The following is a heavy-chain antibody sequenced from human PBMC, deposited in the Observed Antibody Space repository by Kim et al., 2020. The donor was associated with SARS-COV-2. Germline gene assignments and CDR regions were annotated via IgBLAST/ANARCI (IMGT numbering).Heavy chain of an antibody. CDR2: ISWNSGSI. J-gene: IGHJ5*02. D-gene: IGHD6-13*01. CDR1: GFTFDDYA. CDR3: AKGTGIAAAGQNWFDP. Sequence: GGSLRLSCAASGFTFDDYAMHWVRQAPGKGLEWVSGISWNSGSIGYADSVKGRFTISRDNAKNSLYLQMNSLRAEDTALYYCAKGTGIAAAGQNWFDPWGQGTLVTVSS. V-gene: IGHV3-9*01.